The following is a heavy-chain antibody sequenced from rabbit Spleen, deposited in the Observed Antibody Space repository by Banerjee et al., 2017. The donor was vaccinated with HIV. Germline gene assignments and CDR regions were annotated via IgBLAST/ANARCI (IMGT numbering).Heavy chain of an antibody. Sequence: QEQPEESGGNLVTPEGPVALTCTASGFSFRSSDWICWVRQAPGKGLEWFGCMVIADSGTYYSSWAKGRFTISKTSSTTVTLQMTSLTAADTATYFCARDLVSVIGWNFNLWGPGILVTVS. CDR3: ARDLVSVIGWNFNL. J-gene: IGHJ4*01. CDR2: MVIADSGT. V-gene: IGHV1S45*01. CDR1: GFSFRSSDW. D-gene: IGHD1-1*01.